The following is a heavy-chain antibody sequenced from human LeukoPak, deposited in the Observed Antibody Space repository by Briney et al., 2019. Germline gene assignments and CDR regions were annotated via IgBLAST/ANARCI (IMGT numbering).Heavy chain of an antibody. CDR1: GGSISSSSYY. Sequence: SSETLSLTCTVSGGSISSSSYYWGWIRQPPGKGLEWIGSIYYSGSTYYNPSLKSRVTISVDTSKNQFSLKLSSVTAADTAVYYCARVSYSSGWYDDYFDYWGQGTLVTVSS. V-gene: IGHV4-39*07. J-gene: IGHJ4*02. CDR2: IYYSGST. D-gene: IGHD6-19*01. CDR3: ARVSYSSGWYDDYFDY.